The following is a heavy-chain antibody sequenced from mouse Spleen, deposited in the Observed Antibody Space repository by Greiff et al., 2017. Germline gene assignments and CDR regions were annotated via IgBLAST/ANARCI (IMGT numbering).Heavy chain of an antibody. CDR1: GYTFTSYW. J-gene: IGHJ2*01. V-gene: IGHV1-50*01. D-gene: IGHD1-2*01. Sequence: VQLQQPGAELVKPGASVKLSCKASGYTFTSYWMQWVKQRPGQGLEWIGEIDPSDSYTNYNQKFKGKATLTVDTSSSTAYMQLSSLTSEDSAVYYCARTTTAVLDYWGQGTTLTVSS. CDR3: ARTTTAVLDY. CDR2: IDPSDSYT.